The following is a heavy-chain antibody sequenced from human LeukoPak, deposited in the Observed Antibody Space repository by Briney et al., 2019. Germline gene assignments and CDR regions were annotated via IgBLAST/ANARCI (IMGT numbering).Heavy chain of an antibody. D-gene: IGHD3-10*01. V-gene: IGHV3-30*02. Sequence: GGSVRLSCAASGFTFSSYGMHWVRQAPGKGLEWVAFIRYDGSNKYYADSVKGRFTISRDNSKNTLYLQMNSLRAEDTAVYYCAKEVRKGSGSYYRTTYYYYMDVWGKGTTVTVSS. CDR1: GFTFSSYG. CDR3: AKEVRKGSGSYYRTTYYYYMDV. J-gene: IGHJ6*03. CDR2: IRYDGSNK.